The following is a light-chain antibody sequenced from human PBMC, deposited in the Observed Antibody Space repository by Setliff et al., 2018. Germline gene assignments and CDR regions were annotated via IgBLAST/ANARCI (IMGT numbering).Light chain of an antibody. CDR1: SSNIGSNT. V-gene: IGLV1-44*01. CDR2: SNN. J-gene: IGLJ1*01. CDR3: AAWDDSLNGDV. Sequence: QSALTQPPSASGTPGQRVTISCSGSSSNIGSNTVNWYQQLPGTAPKLLIYSNNQRPSGVPDRFSGSKSGTSASLAISGLQSEDEADYYSAAWDDSLNGDVFGTGTKGTVL.